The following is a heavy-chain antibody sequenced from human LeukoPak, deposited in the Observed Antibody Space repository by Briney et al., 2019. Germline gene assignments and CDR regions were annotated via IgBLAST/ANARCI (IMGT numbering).Heavy chain of an antibody. CDR2: IWYDGSNK. CDR3: ARESNGSGSYVYYYYYGMDV. V-gene: IGHV3-33*01. Sequence: PGGSLRLSCAASGFTFSSYGMHWVRQAPGKGLEWVAVIWYDGSNKYYADSVKGRFTISRDNSKNTLYLQMNSLRAEDTAVYYCARESNGSGSYVYYYYYGMDVWGQGTTVTVSS. D-gene: IGHD3-10*01. J-gene: IGHJ6*02. CDR1: GFTFSSYG.